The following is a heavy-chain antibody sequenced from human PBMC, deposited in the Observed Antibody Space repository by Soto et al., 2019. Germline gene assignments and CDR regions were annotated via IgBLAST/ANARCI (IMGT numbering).Heavy chain of an antibody. V-gene: IGHV1-69*12. CDR2: IIPIFGTA. Sequence: QVQLVQSGAEVKKPGSSVKVSCKASGGTFSSYAISWVRQAPGQGLEWMGGIIPIFGTANYAQKFQGRVTITADESTSTADMELSSLRSEDTAVYYCAREKITIFGVVISGWCDPWGQGTLVTVSS. D-gene: IGHD3-3*01. J-gene: IGHJ5*02. CDR1: GGTFSSYA. CDR3: AREKITIFGVVISGWCDP.